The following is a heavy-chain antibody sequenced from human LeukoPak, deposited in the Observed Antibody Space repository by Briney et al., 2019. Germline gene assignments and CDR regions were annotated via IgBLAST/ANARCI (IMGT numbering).Heavy chain of an antibody. D-gene: IGHD6-13*01. J-gene: IGHJ5*02. CDR2: ISFSGGST. CDR3: AKDRAGGSVWYAFDP. Sequence: GGSLRLPCAASGFTFSSYAMSWVRQAPGKGLEWVSVISFSGGSTDYADSVKGRFTISRDNSKNTLYLQMNSLRPDDTAVYYCAKDRAGGSVWYAFDPWGQGTLVTVSS. V-gene: IGHV3-23*01. CDR1: GFTFSSYA.